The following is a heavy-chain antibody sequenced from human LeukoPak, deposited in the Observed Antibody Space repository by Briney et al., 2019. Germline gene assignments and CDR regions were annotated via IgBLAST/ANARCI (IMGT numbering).Heavy chain of an antibody. CDR1: GFTVSSNY. V-gene: IGHV3-53*01. D-gene: IGHD3-16*01. Sequence: GGSLRLSCAASGFTVSSNYMSWVRQAPGKGLEWVSVIYSGGSTYCADSVKGRFTISRHNSKNTLYLQMNSLRAEDTAVYYCARSNWDYPFEYWGQGTLVTVSS. J-gene: IGHJ4*02. CDR2: IYSGGST. CDR3: ARSNWDYPFEY.